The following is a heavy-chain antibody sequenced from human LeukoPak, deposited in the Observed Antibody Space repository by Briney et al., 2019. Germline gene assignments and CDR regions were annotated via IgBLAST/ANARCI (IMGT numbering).Heavy chain of an antibody. CDR3: ARRVVGGSYVFDY. J-gene: IGHJ4*02. CDR2: IYPGDSDT. D-gene: IGHD1-26*01. V-gene: IGHV5-51*01. CDR1: GYKLTNNW. Sequence: GESLKISCKISGYKLTNNWIGWVRQMPGKGLEWMGIIYPGDSDTRYSPSFQGQVTISADKSISTAYLQWSSLKASDTAMYYCARRVVGGSYVFDYWGQGTLVTVSS.